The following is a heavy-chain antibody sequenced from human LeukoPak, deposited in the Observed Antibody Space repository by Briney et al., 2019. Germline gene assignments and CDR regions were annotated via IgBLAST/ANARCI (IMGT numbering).Heavy chain of an antibody. CDR1: GYTFTGYY. J-gene: IGHJ4*02. Sequence: ASVKVSCKASGYTFTGYYMHWVRQAPGQGLEWRGWISAYNGNTNYAQKLQGRVTMHTDTSTSPAYMELRSLRSDDTAVYYCARSKSGFEELFRWGQGTLVTVSS. D-gene: IGHD3-10*01. CDR2: ISAYNGNT. CDR3: ARSKSGFEELFR. V-gene: IGHV1-18*04.